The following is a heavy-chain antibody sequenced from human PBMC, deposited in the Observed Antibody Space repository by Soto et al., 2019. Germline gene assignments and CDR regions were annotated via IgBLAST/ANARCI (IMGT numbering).Heavy chain of an antibody. Sequence: SETLSLTCTVSGGSISSGDYYWSWNRQPPGKGLEWIGYIYYSGSTNYNPSLKSRVTISVDTSKNQFSLKLSSVTAADTAVYYCAREGLTGTIGLYYYYGMDVWGQGTTVTVSS. V-gene: IGHV4-30-4*02. CDR2: IYYSGST. CDR3: AREGLTGTIGLYYYYGMDV. J-gene: IGHJ6*02. CDR1: GGSISSGDYY. D-gene: IGHD1-7*01.